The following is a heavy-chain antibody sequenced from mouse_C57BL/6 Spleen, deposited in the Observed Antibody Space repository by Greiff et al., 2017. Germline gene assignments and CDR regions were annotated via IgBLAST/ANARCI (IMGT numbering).Heavy chain of an antibody. D-gene: IGHD1-1*01. CDR2: IYPGSGST. V-gene: IGHV1-55*01. CDR1: GYTFTSYW. J-gene: IGHJ3*01. CDR3: AGHYGVEPAWFAD. Sequence: QVQLQQPGAELVKPGASVKMSCKASGYTFTSYWITWVKQRPGQGLEWIGDIYPGSGSTNYNEKFKSKATLTVDTSYSTAYMQLSSLTSEESAVXDGAGHYGVEPAWFADWGKGTLVTVSA.